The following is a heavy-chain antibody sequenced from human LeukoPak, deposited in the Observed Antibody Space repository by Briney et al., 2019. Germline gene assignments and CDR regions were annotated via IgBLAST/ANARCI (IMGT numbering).Heavy chain of an antibody. J-gene: IGHJ6*03. CDR1: GGTFSSYP. Sequence: SVKVSCKASGGTFSSYPISWVRQAPGQGLEWMGGIIPIFGTTNYAQKFQGRVTITTDESTSTAYMELNSLRSEDTAVYYCARGIRGYYYYYMDVWGKGTTVTVSS. CDR2: IIPIFGTT. V-gene: IGHV1-69*05. CDR3: ARGIRGYYYYYMDV.